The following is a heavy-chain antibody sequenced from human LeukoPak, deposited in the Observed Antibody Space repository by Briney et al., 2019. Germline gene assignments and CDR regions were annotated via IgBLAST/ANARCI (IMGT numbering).Heavy chain of an antibody. CDR1: GYSFTSYW. Sequence: GESLRISCKGSGYSFTSYWISWVRQMPGKGLEWMGRIDPSDSYTNYSPSFQGHVTISVDKSISTAYLQWSGLKASDTAMYYCTRRIAVSGIGYYGMDVWGQGTTVTASS. D-gene: IGHD6-19*01. J-gene: IGHJ6*02. V-gene: IGHV5-10-1*01. CDR2: IDPSDSYT. CDR3: TRRIAVSGIGYYGMDV.